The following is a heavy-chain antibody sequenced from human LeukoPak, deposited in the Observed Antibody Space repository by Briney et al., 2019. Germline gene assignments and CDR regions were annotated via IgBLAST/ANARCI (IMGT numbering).Heavy chain of an antibody. Sequence: GGSLRISCAASGFTFSDYWMTWFRQAPGKGLDRVAAIKFEGSDRYYVDSVKGRCAISRDNAKNSLSLQMDSLRDEDTAVYYCARGSGWCDYWGQGTLVAVSS. CDR3: ARGSGWCDY. V-gene: IGHV3-7*05. D-gene: IGHD6-19*01. CDR2: IKFEGSDR. J-gene: IGHJ4*02. CDR1: GFTFSDYW.